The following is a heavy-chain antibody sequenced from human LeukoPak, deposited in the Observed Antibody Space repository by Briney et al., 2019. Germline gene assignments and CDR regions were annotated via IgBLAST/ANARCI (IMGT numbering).Heavy chain of an antibody. J-gene: IGHJ6*03. Sequence: PGGPLRLSCAAPGFTFSSYSMNWVRQAPGKGLEWVSSISSSSSYIYYADSVKGRFTISRDNAKNSLYLQMNSLRAEDTAVYYCARVMGRGYCSGGSRFCYYYYMDVWGKGTTVTVSS. V-gene: IGHV3-21*01. CDR1: GFTFSSYS. D-gene: IGHD2-15*01. CDR3: ARVMGRGYCSGGSRFCYYYYMDV. CDR2: ISSSSSYI.